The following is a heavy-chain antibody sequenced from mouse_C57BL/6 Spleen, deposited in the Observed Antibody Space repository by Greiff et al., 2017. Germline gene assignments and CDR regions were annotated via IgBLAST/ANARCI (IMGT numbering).Heavy chain of an antibody. CDR2: IYPRSGNT. CDR3: ARRKLAGSSYAYFDV. CDR1: GYTFTSYG. Sequence: QVQLKQSGAELARPGASVKLSCKASGYTFTSYGISWVKQRTGQGLEWIGEIYPRSGNTYYNEKFKGKATLTADKSSSTAYMELRSLTSEDSAVYFCARRKLAGSSYAYFDVWGTGTTVTVSS. J-gene: IGHJ1*03. D-gene: IGHD1-1*01. V-gene: IGHV1-81*01.